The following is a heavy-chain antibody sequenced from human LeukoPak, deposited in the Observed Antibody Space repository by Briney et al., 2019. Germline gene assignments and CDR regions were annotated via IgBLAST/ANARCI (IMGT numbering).Heavy chain of an antibody. CDR2: INQDGSAR. J-gene: IGHJ4*02. CDR3: ATRGLEPLPYYFDY. V-gene: IGHV3-7*01. Sequence: PGGSLRLSCAASGFTFSRYWMSWVRQAPGKGLEWVANINQDGSARYHVDSVRGRFTISRDNARNSLFLQMDSLRAEDTAVYYCATRGLEPLPYYFDYWGQGTLVTVSS. CDR1: GFTFSRYW. D-gene: IGHD1-1*01.